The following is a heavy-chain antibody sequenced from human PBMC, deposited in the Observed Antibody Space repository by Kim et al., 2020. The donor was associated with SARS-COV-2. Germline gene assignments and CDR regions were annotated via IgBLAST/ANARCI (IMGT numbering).Heavy chain of an antibody. CDR3: APPNGHNFVSFFHY. D-gene: IGHD3-16*02. CDR1: SGSISSSSYY. V-gene: IGHV4-39*01. J-gene: IGHJ4*03. Sequence: SETLSLTCTVSSGSISSSSYYWAWIPQAPGQGLEWIGSIYSGGSTYYNLSLKSRITISVATSQHQFFLRLASVTAAATAVYYCAPPNGHNFVSFFHYWG. CDR2: IYSGGST.